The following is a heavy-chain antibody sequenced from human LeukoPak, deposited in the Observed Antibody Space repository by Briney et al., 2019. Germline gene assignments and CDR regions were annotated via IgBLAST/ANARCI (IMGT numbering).Heavy chain of an antibody. V-gene: IGHV3-7*01. J-gene: IGHJ4*02. CDR1: GFTFSSYW. Sequence: GGSLRLSCAASGFTFSSYWMSWVRQAPGKGLEWVANIKQDGSEKYYVDSVKGRFTISRDNAKNSLYLQMNSLRAEDTAVYYCAHILPGERWLQKGKVVDYWGQGTLVTVSS. D-gene: IGHD5-24*01. CDR2: IKQDGSEK. CDR3: AHILPGERWLQKGKVVDY.